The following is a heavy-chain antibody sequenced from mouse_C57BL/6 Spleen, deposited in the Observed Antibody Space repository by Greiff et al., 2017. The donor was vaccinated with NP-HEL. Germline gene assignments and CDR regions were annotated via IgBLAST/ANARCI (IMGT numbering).Heavy chain of an antibody. V-gene: IGHV1-64*01. CDR3: ARSGSYGNYADWYFDV. CDR1: GYTFTSYW. CDR2: IHPNSGST. D-gene: IGHD2-1*01. Sequence: QVQLQQPGAELVKPGASVKLSCKASGYTFTSYWMHWVKQRPGQGLEWIGMIHPNSGSTNYNEKFKSKATLTVDKSSSTAYMQLSSLTSEDSAVYYCARSGSYGNYADWYFDVWGTGTTVTVSS. J-gene: IGHJ1*03.